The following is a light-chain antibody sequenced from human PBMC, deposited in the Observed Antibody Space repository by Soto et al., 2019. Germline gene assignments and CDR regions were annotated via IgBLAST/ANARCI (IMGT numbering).Light chain of an antibody. Sequence: DIQMTQSPSSLSASVGDRVTITCRASQGISNYLAWYQQKPGKAPNLLIYAASTLHSGVPSRFSGSGSGTDFTITISSLQPEDVATYYCQKYNSAPRTFGQGTKVEIK. J-gene: IGKJ1*01. V-gene: IGKV1-27*01. CDR3: QKYNSAPRT. CDR1: QGISNY. CDR2: AAS.